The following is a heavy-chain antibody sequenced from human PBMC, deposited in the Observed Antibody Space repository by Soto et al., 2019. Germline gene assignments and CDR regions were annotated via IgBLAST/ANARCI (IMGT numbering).Heavy chain of an antibody. J-gene: IGHJ6*03. CDR1: SGSISSSNW. Sequence: QVQLQESGPGLVKPSGTLSLTCAVSSGSISSSNWWSWVRQPPGKGLAWIGEIYHRRSTNYNPSLMRRVTIAVDKPKNPFSLKLGSVTAADTAVYYCAREFVVVPAANDYYYYYMDVWGQGTTVTVSS. CDR2: IYHRRST. D-gene: IGHD2-2*01. CDR3: AREFVVVPAANDYYYYYMDV. V-gene: IGHV4-4*02.